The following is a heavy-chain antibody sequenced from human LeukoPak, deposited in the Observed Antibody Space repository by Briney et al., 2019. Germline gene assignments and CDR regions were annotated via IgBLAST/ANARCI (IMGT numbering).Heavy chain of an antibody. CDR2: ISYDGSNK. V-gene: IGHV3-30*18. CDR1: GFTFSDYD. CDR3: AKDGNWARFED. Sequence: GGSLRLSCAASGFTFSDYDMHWVRQAPGKGLEWVAVISYDGSNKNYAESVKGRFTISRDNSKNTLYLQMNSLRAEDTAVYYCAKDGNWARFEDWGQGTLVTVSS. J-gene: IGHJ4*02. D-gene: IGHD7-27*01.